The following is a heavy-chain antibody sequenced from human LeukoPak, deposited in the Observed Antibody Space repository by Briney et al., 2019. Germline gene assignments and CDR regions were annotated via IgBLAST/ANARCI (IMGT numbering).Heavy chain of an antibody. V-gene: IGHV4-59*08. Sequence: SETLSLTCTVSGDSVSSYYWSWIRQPPGKGLEWIGYINYSGSTNYNPSLKSRVTISGDTSKNQFSLKLSSVTAADTAVYYCASSPPGAEYFHHWGQGTLVTVSS. J-gene: IGHJ1*01. CDR3: ASSPPGAEYFHH. CDR1: GDSVSSYY. CDR2: INYSGST.